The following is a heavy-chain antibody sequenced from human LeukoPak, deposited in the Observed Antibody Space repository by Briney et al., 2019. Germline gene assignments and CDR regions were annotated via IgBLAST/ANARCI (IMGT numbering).Heavy chain of an antibody. Sequence: PGGSLRLSCAASGFTFNDYAMHWVRHAPGKGLEWVSLISWDGGSTYYSDSVKGRFSISRDNSKNSLYLQMNSLRPEDAALYYCARDRRRGSTYGCYLDYWGQGALVTVSS. D-gene: IGHD5-18*01. CDR3: ARDRRRGSTYGCYLDY. CDR1: GFTFNDYA. J-gene: IGHJ4*02. CDR2: ISWDGGST. V-gene: IGHV3-43D*03.